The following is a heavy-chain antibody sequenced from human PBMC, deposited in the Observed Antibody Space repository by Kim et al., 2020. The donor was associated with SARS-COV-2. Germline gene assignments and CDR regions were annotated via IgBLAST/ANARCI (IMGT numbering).Heavy chain of an antibody. D-gene: IGHD6-13*01. Sequence: DSVKGRFTISRDNAKNSLYLQMNSLRAEDTALYYCAKTTASSWYVHTFDYWGQGTLVTVSS. V-gene: IGHV3-9*01. CDR3: AKTTASSWYVHTFDY. J-gene: IGHJ4*02.